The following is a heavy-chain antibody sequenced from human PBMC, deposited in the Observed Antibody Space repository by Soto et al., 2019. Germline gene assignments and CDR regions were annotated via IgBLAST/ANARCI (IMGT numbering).Heavy chain of an antibody. CDR1: GYSFSSYG. Sequence: QVHLVQSGTEVKKPGASVKVSCKTSGYSFSSYGVTWVRQAPGQGLEWMGWISGYNGNTNYAQKLQGRVTMTIYTSTSTTYMELRSLRFDDTAIYFCARDASGFYIDWFDSWGQGTLVTVSS. V-gene: IGHV1-18*01. J-gene: IGHJ5*01. CDR3: ARDASGFYIDWFDS. CDR2: ISGYNGNT. D-gene: IGHD3-9*01.